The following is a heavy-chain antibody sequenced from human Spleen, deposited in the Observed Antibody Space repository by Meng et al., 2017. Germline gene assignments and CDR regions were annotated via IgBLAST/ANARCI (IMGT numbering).Heavy chain of an antibody. D-gene: IGHD2-21*02. CDR1: GDSITNHNW. CDR2: IPHRGSS. CDR3: ASQSVTAIPFDY. V-gene: IGHV4-4*02. Sequence: QPQLQESGPGLVKPSETLSLTCAVSGDSITNHNWWAWVRQPPGKGLEWIGEIPHRGSSAYNPSLKSRVSMSIDKSKNQFSLKLTSVTAADTAVYYCASQSVTAIPFDYWGPGALVTVSS. J-gene: IGHJ4*02.